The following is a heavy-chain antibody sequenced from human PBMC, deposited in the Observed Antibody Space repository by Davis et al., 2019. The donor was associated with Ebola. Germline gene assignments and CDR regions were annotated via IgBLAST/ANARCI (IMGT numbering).Heavy chain of an antibody. J-gene: IGHJ6*02. CDR1: GFTFSYYA. Sequence: GESLKISCAGSGFTFSYYAMSWVRQAPGKGLEWVSYISSSGSNIKYADSVKGRFTISRDNAKNSLYLQMNSLRAEDTAVYYCAKDSSSEAYYYYGMDVWGQGTTVTVSS. D-gene: IGHD6-6*01. CDR2: ISSSGSNI. CDR3: AKDSSSEAYYYYGMDV. V-gene: IGHV3-48*04.